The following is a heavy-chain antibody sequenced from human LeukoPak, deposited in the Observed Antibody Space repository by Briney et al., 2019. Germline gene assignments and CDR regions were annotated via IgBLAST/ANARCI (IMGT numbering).Heavy chain of an antibody. V-gene: IGHV4-31*03. Sequence: SQTLSLTCTVSGGSISSGGYYWSWIRQHPGKGLEWIGYIYYSGSTYYNPSLKSRVTISVDTSKNQFPLKLSSVTAADTAVYYCARAPMVRGVITGYYFDYWGQGTLVTVSS. D-gene: IGHD3-10*01. J-gene: IGHJ4*02. CDR3: ARAPMVRGVITGYYFDY. CDR1: GGSISSGGYY. CDR2: IYYSGST.